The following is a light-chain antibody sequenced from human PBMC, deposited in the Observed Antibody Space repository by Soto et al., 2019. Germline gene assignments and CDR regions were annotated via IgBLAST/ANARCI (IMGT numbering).Light chain of an antibody. CDR3: QSYDTRLGDWV. J-gene: IGLJ3*02. Sequence: QSVLTQPPSVSGAPGERVTISCTGSSSDIGAGYRVRWYQQVPGTAPKLLIYDNTNRPSGVSVRFSGSKSGTSASLAISGLQAEDEADYYCQSYDTRLGDWVFGGGTKLTVL. CDR2: DNT. V-gene: IGLV1-40*01. CDR1: SSDIGAGYR.